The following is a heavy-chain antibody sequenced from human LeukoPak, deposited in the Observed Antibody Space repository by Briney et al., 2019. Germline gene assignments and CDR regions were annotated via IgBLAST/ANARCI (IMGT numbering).Heavy chain of an antibody. CDR1: GGSFSGYY. CDR2: INHSGST. Sequence: PSETLSLTCAVYGGSFSGYYWSWIRQPPGKGLEWIGEINHSGSTNYNTSLKSRVTISVNTSKNQFSLKLSSVTAADTAVYYCARGRGRRWFDPWGQGTLVTVSS. V-gene: IGHV4-34*01. CDR3: ARGRGRRWFDP. D-gene: IGHD2-15*01. J-gene: IGHJ5*02.